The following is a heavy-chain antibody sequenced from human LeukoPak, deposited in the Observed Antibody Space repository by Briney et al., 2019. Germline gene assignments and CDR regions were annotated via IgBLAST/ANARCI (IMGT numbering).Heavy chain of an antibody. CDR3: AREGRYYYYYMDV. CDR2: ISAYNGNT. J-gene: IGHJ6*03. CDR1: GYTFTSYA. V-gene: IGHV1-18*01. Sequence: GASVKVSCKASGYTFTSYAMNWVRQAPGQGLEWMGWISAYNGNTYYAQKLQGRVTMTTDTSTSTAYMELRSLRSDDTAVYYCAREGRYYYYYMDVWGKGTTVTVSS.